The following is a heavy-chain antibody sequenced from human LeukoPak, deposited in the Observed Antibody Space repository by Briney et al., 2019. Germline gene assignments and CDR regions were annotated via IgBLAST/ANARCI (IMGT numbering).Heavy chain of an antibody. CDR2: IYSGGST. D-gene: IGHD4-17*01. Sequence: GRSLRLSCAASGFTVSSNYMSWVRQAPGKGLEWVSVIYSGGSTYYADSVKGRFTISRDNSKNTLYLQMNSLRAEDTAVYYCARDRVGTTHAFDIWGQGTMVTVSS. V-gene: IGHV3-53*01. CDR3: ARDRVGTTHAFDI. CDR1: GFTVSSNY. J-gene: IGHJ3*02.